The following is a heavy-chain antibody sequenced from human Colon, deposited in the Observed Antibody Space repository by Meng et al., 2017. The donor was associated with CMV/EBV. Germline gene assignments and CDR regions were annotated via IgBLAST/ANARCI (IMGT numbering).Heavy chain of an antibody. J-gene: IGHJ4*02. CDR3: ATISGGDFDF. D-gene: IGHD3-10*01. CDR1: GYTFTGYF. CDR2: LNPNSGDT. Sequence: VQLVQCGDKAKKPGASWKVSCKTSGYTFTGYFMFWVRPAPGQGLEWMGSLNPNSGDTNSAQKFHGRLTMTRDTSIHTAYMELGSLRSDDTAIYYCATISGGDFDFWGQGTLVTVSS. V-gene: IGHV1-2*02.